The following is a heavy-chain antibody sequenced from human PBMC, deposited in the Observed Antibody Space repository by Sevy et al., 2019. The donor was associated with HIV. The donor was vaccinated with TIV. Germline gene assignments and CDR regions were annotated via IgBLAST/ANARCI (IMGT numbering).Heavy chain of an antibody. D-gene: IGHD2-15*01. CDR2: ISYDGSNK. Sequence: GGSLGLSCAASGFTFSSYGMHWVRHAPGKGLEWVAVISYDGSNKYYTDSVKGRLTISRDSSKNTLYLQMNSLRAEDTAVYYCAKDRFRGYYFDYWGQGTLVTVSS. V-gene: IGHV3-30*18. CDR1: GFTFSSYG. J-gene: IGHJ4*02. CDR3: AKDRFRGYYFDY.